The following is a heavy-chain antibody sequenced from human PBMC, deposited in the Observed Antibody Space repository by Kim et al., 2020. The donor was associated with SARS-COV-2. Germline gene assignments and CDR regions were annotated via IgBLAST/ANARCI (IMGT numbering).Heavy chain of an antibody. D-gene: IGHD6-13*01. J-gene: IGHJ6*01. V-gene: IGHV4-34*01. Sequence: SETLSLTCAVYGGSFSGYYWSWIRQLPGKGLEWIGEINHSGSTNYNPSLKSRVTISVDTSKNQFSLKLSSVTAADTAVYYCARGAIAAAGYYYYYGMDV. CDR1: GGSFSGYY. CDR2: INHSGST. CDR3: ARGAIAAAGYYYYYGMDV.